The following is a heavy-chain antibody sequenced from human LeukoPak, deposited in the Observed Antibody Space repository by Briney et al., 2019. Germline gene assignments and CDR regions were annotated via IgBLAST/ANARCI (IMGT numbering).Heavy chain of an antibody. Sequence: GGSLRLSGAASGFTFSSYAMSWVRQAPGKGLEWVSSISGSGGSTYYADSVEGRFSISRDNSKTTLYLQVNSLRADDTAVYYCANSGLNRFEYWGQGALVTVSS. J-gene: IGHJ4*02. CDR1: GFTFSSYA. V-gene: IGHV3-23*01. CDR2: ISGSGGST. D-gene: IGHD2-15*01. CDR3: ANSGLNRFEY.